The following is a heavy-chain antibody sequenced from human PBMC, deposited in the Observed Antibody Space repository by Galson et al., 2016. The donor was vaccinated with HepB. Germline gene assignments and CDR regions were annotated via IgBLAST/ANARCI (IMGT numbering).Heavy chain of an antibody. CDR3: ARGGSGLLWYFDP. J-gene: IGHJ2*01. D-gene: IGHD6-19*01. CDR1: GFIFDDYA. CDR2: ISWKSGEV. Sequence: SLRLSCAASGFIFDDYAMHWVRQAPGKGLEWVSGISWKSGEVGYADSVKGRFTISRDNAKSSLYLQMNSLRVEDTAFYFCARGGSGLLWYFDPWGRGTLVTVSS. V-gene: IGHV3-9*01.